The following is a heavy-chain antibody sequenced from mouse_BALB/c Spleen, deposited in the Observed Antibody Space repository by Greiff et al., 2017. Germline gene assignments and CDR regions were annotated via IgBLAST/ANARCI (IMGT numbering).Heavy chain of an antibody. V-gene: IGHV5-17*02. Sequence: EVKVVESGGGLVQPGGSRKLSCAASGFTFSSFGMHWVRQAPEKGLEWVAYISSGSSTIYYADTVKGRFTISRDNPKTTLFLQMTSLRSEDTAMYYCAGVYRCNGMDYWGQGTSVTVSS. CDR2: ISSGSSTI. J-gene: IGHJ4*01. D-gene: IGHD2-14*01. CDR3: AGVYRCNGMDY. CDR1: GFTFSSFG.